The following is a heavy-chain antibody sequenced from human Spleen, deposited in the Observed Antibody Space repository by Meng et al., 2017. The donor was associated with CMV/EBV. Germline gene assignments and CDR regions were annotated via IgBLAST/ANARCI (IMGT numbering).Heavy chain of an antibody. CDR3: ARVYSSGSGRGFFDY. CDR2: INSDGSST. D-gene: IGHD6-19*01. CDR1: GFTFSSYW. V-gene: IGHV3-74*01. Sequence: GESLKISCAASGFTFSSYWMHWVRQAPGKGLVWVSRINSDGSSTSYADSVKGRFTISRDNSKNTLYLQMNSLRADDTAVYYCARVYSSGSGRGFFDYWGQGTLVTVSS. J-gene: IGHJ4*02.